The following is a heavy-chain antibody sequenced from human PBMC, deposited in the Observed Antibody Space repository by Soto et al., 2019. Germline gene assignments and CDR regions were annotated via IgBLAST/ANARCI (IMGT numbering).Heavy chain of an antibody. CDR3: KVVVVVAATNHYFDY. D-gene: IGHD2-15*01. J-gene: IGHJ4*02. CDR2: INPSGGST. V-gene: IGHV1-46*01. CDR1: GYTFTSYY. Sequence: ASVKVSCKASGYTFTSYYMDWVRQAPGQELEWMGIINPSGGSTSYAQKFQGRVTMTRDTSTSTVYMELSSLRSEDTAVYYCKVVVVVAATNHYFDYWGQGTLVTVSS.